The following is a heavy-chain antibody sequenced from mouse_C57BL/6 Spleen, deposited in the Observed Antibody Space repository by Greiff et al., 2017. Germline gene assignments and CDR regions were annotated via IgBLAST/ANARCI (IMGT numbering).Heavy chain of an antibody. V-gene: IGHV1-9*01. CDR3: ARNYYGSSRDY. D-gene: IGHD1-1*01. CDR2: ILPGSGST. Sequence: QVQLQQSGAELMKPGASVKLSCKATGYTFTGYWIEWVKQRPGHGLEWIGEILPGSGSTNYNEKFKGKATFTAYTSSNTAYMQLSSLTTEDSAIYYWARNYYGSSRDYWGQGTTLTVSS. J-gene: IGHJ2*01. CDR1: GYTFTGYW.